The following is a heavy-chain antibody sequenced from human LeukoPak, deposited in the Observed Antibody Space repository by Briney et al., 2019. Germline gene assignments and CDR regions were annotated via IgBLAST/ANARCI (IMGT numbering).Heavy chain of an antibody. V-gene: IGHV4-61*01. CDR1: GGSVSSDNYH. Sequence: SETLSLTCTVSGGSVSSDNYHWSWIRQPPGKGLEWIGYINNSGNTNYNPSLKSRVTISVDTSKNQFSLRLSSVTAADTAVYYCARSKTTDARFGMDVWGQGTLVTVSS. J-gene: IGHJ6*02. CDR2: INNSGNT. D-gene: IGHD1-1*01. CDR3: ARSKTTDARFGMDV.